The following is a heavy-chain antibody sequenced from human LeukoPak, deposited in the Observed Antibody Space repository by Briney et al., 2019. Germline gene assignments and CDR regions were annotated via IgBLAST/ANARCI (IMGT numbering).Heavy chain of an antibody. CDR1: GGSIVSHY. D-gene: IGHD6-13*01. V-gene: IGHV4-4*07. CDR2: FYASGTT. CDR3: AKDSSTWGNLAGHFDS. J-gene: IGHJ4*02. Sequence: PSETLSLTCTVSGGSIVSHYWNWIRQPAGRGLEWIGRFYASGTTNTSPSLKSRVTMSVDTSKNQFSLKLSSVTVADTAVYYCAKDSSTWGNLAGHFDSWGQGTLVTVSS.